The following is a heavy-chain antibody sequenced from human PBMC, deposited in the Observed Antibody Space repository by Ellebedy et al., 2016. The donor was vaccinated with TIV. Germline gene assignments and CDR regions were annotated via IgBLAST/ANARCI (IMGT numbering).Heavy chain of an antibody. CDR2: INPSGAYT. D-gene: IGHD3-10*01. J-gene: IGHJ5*02. CDR1: GYTFSSYY. Sequence: ASVKVSCKASGYTFSSYYIHWVRQAPGQGLEWMGIINPSGAYTTYAQQFQGRVTMTRDTSTSTVYMELSSLRSEDMAVYYCARDSGLRGGNWLDPWGQGTLVTVSS. CDR3: ARDSGLRGGNWLDP. V-gene: IGHV1-46*01.